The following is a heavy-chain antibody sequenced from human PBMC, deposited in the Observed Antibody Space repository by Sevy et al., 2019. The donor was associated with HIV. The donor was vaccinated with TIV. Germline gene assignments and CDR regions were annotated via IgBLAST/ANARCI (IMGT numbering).Heavy chain of an antibody. D-gene: IGHD1-26*01. CDR3: VAANTWEDY. Sequence: GGSLRLSCSASGFTFSSYWMHWVRQAPGKGLVWVSGVNSDGSSTNYADSVKGRVTISRDSAKSTLYLQMNSLRAEDTAVYFCVAANTWEDYWGQGTLVTVSS. CDR2: VNSDGSST. J-gene: IGHJ4*02. CDR1: GFTFSSYW. V-gene: IGHV3-74*01.